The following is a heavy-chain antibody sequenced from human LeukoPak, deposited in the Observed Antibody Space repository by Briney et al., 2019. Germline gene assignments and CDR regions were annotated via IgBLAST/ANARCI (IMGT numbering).Heavy chain of an antibody. J-gene: IGHJ6*04. V-gene: IGHV1-2*02. D-gene: IGHD3-9*01. CDR1: GYTFTGYF. CDR3: ARASVLRYLAV. Sequence: ASVKVSCKASGYTFTGYFMHWVRQAPGQGLEWMGWINPNSGGTYYAQKFQDRVTMTRDTSISTAYMELSSLRSDDTAVYYCARASVLRYLAVWGEGTTVTVSS. CDR2: INPNSGGT.